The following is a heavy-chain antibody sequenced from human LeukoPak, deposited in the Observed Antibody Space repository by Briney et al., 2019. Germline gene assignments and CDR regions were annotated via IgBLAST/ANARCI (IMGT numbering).Heavy chain of an antibody. Sequence: PSETLSLTCTVSGGSISSYYWSWIRQPPGKGLEWIGYIYYSGTTNYNPSLKSRVTISVDTSKNQFSLKLSSVTAADTAVYYCASGYVDIVATARGGQYYFDYWGQGTLVTVSS. CDR3: ASGYVDIVATARGGQYYFDY. D-gene: IGHD5-12*01. CDR1: GGSISSYY. CDR2: IYYSGTT. J-gene: IGHJ4*01. V-gene: IGHV4-59*12.